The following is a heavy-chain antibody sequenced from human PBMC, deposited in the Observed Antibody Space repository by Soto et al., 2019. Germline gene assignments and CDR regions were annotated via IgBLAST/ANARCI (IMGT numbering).Heavy chain of an antibody. D-gene: IGHD3-3*01. Sequence: PSETLSLTCAVYGGSFSGYYWSWIRQPPGKGLEWIGEINHSGSTNYNPSLKSRVTISVDTSKNQFSLKLSSVTAADTAVYYCARGNDFWSGLTPYYYYGMDVWGQGTTVTVSS. CDR3: ARGNDFWSGLTPYYYYGMDV. CDR1: GGSFSGYY. J-gene: IGHJ6*02. CDR2: INHSGST. V-gene: IGHV4-34*01.